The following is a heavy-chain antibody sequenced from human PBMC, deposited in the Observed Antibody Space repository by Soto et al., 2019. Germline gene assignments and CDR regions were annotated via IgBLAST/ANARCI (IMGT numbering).Heavy chain of an antibody. J-gene: IGHJ6*01. CDR3: AREGWLQHTAYYYYGMDV. CDR1: GYTFTSYG. CDR2: ISAYNGNT. D-gene: IGHD5-12*01. Sequence: ASVKVSCKASGYTFTSYGISWVRQAPGQGLEWMGWISAYNGNTNYAQKLQGRVTMTTDTSTSTAYMELRSLRSDDTAVYYCAREGWLQHTAYYYYGMDVWGQGPTVTVSS. V-gene: IGHV1-18*01.